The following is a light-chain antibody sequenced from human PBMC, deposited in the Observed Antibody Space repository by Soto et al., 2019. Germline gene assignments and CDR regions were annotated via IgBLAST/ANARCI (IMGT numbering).Light chain of an antibody. J-gene: IGKJ4*01. Sequence: EIVLTQSPGTLSLFPGERATLSCRASQSVSSSSLAWYQQKPGQAPRLLIYGASSRATGIPDRFSGSGSGTDFTLTISRLEPEDFAVYYCQQYGSSPLSFGGGTKVDI. CDR2: GAS. CDR1: QSVSSSS. V-gene: IGKV3-20*01. CDR3: QQYGSSPLS.